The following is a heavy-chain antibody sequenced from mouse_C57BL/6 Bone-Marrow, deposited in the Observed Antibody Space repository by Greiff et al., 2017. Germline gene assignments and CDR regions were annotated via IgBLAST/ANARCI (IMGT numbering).Heavy chain of an antibody. CDR1: GFTFSDYG. V-gene: IGHV5-17*01. J-gene: IGHJ3*01. Sequence: EVKLVESGGGLVKPGGSLKLSCAASGFTFSDYGMHWVRQAPEKGLEWVAYISSGSSTIYYADTVKGRFTISRDNAKNTLFLQMTSLRSEDTAMYYCAISYDYDPAWFACWGQGTLVTVSA. CDR2: ISSGSSTI. CDR3: AISYDYDPAWFAC. D-gene: IGHD2-4*01.